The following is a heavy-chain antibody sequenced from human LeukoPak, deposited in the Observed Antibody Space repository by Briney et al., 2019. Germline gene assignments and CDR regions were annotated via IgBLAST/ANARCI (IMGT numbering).Heavy chain of an antibody. CDR3: GREECSGGTCYSTVDY. D-gene: IGHD2-15*01. Sequence: GGSLRLSCAVSGFSFSTCAMYWVRQAPGKGLEWVALISHDGSNKYYADSVKGRFTISRDNSKNTLYLQLNSLRVEDTAVYYCGREECSGGTCYSTVDYWGQGTLVTVSS. CDR1: GFSFSTCA. J-gene: IGHJ4*02. CDR2: ISHDGSNK. V-gene: IGHV3-30-3*01.